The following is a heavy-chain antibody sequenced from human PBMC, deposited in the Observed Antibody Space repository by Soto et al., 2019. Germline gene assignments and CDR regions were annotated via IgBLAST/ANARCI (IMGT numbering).Heavy chain of an antibody. Sequence: QVQLVQSGAEVKKPGASVKVSCKASGYTFTSYAMHWVRQAPGQRLEWMGWINAGNGNTKYSQKFQGRVTITRDTSASTAYMELSSLRSEDTAVYYCARVIGGLYSFAYWGQGTLVTVDS. V-gene: IGHV1-3*01. J-gene: IGHJ4*02. CDR1: GYTFTSYA. D-gene: IGHD3-16*01. CDR2: INAGNGNT. CDR3: ARVIGGLYSFAY.